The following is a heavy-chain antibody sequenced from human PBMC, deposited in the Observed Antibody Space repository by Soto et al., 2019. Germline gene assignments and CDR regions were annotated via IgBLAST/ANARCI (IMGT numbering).Heavy chain of an antibody. CDR2: INPSGGST. V-gene: IGHV1-46*03. CDR1: GYTFTSYY. CDR3: ARVEAAAGTGDY. J-gene: IGHJ4*02. Sequence: GASVKVSCKASGYTFTSYYVHWVRQAPGQGLEWMGIINPSGGSTSYAQKFQGRVTMTRDTSTSTVYMELSSLRSEDTAVYYCARVEAAAGTGDYWGQGTLVTVSS. D-gene: IGHD6-13*01.